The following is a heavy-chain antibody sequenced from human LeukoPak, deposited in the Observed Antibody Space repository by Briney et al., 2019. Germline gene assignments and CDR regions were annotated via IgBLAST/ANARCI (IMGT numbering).Heavy chain of an antibody. Sequence: SETLSLTCTVSGGSISSGDYYWSWIRRHPGKGLEWIGNIYHSGTTYYNPSLKSRVTISVDTSKNQFSLKLSSVTAADTAVYYCARETRISYSYFHYWGQGILVTVSS. D-gene: IGHD5-18*01. CDR2: IYHSGTT. CDR3: ARETRISYSYFHY. CDR1: GGSISSGDYY. J-gene: IGHJ4*02. V-gene: IGHV4-31*03.